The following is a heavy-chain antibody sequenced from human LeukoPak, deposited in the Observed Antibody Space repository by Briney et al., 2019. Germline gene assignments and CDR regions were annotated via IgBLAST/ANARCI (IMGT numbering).Heavy chain of an antibody. CDR1: GDSVSSNSAA. CDR3: ARSDPRTGTTRRGAFDI. J-gene: IGHJ3*02. D-gene: IGHD1-1*01. V-gene: IGHV6-1*01. Sequence: SQTLSLTCAISGDSVSSNSAAWNWIRQSPSRGLEWLGRTYYGSKWYNDYAVSVKSRITINPDTSKNQFSLQLNSVTPEDTAVYYCARSDPRTGTTRRGAFDIWGQGTMVTVSS. CDR2: TYYGSKWYN.